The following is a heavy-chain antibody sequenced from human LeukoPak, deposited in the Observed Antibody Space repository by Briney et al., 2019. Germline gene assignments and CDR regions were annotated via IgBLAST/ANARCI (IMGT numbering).Heavy chain of an antibody. Sequence: ASVKDSCKASRYIFTSYYIHWVRQAPGQGLEWMGWINPNSGGTKYAQKFQGGVTMTTDTSISTAYMEVTRLRSDDTAVYYCARDRGSSWYVDYWGQGTLVTVSS. CDR1: RYIFTSYY. V-gene: IGHV1-2*02. CDR2: INPNSGGT. D-gene: IGHD6-13*01. J-gene: IGHJ4*02. CDR3: ARDRGSSWYVDY.